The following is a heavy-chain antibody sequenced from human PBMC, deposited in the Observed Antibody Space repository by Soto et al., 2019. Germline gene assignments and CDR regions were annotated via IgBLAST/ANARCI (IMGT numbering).Heavy chain of an antibody. V-gene: IGHV1-18*01. CDR2: ISAYNGNT. CDR1: GYTFTSYG. CDR3: ARDVVDYDILTGYYYLCDY. J-gene: IGHJ4*02. D-gene: IGHD3-9*01. Sequence: QVQLVQSGAAVKKPGASVKVSCKASGYTFTSYGISWVRQAPGQGLEWMGWISAYNGNTNYAQKLQGRVTMTTDTSTSTAYMEVRSLRSDDTAVYYCARDVVDYDILTGYYYLCDYWGQGTLVTVSS.